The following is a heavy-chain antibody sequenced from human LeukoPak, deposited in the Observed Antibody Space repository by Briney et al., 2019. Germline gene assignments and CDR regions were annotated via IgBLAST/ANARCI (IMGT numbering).Heavy chain of an antibody. CDR3: ARELLGAPTPGAY. D-gene: IGHD1-26*01. Sequence: SETLSLTCALSTVSGSSGNWWSWVRQPPGKGLEWIGEVHKTGNTNYNPSLKTRVTISIDASKDQLSLELTSVTAADTAVYYCARELLGAPTPGAYWGQGTRVTVSS. CDR1: TVSGSSGNW. J-gene: IGHJ4*01. V-gene: IGHV4-4*02. CDR2: VHKTGNT.